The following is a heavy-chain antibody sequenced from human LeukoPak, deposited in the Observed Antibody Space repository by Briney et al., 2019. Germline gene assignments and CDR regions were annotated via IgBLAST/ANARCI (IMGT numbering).Heavy chain of an antibody. Sequence: SQTLSLTCAVSGGSISSGGYSWSWIRQPPGKGLEWIGYIYHSGSTYYNPSLKSRVTISVGRSKNQFSLKLSSVTAADTAVYYCARDRTGAFDIWGQGTMVTVSS. D-gene: IGHD1-14*01. CDR3: ARDRTGAFDI. J-gene: IGHJ3*02. CDR2: IYHSGST. CDR1: GGSISSGGYS. V-gene: IGHV4-30-2*01.